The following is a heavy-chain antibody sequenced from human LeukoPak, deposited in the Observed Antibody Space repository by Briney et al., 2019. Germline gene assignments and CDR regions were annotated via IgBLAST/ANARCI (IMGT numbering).Heavy chain of an antibody. J-gene: IGHJ5*02. CDR2: ISWNSGSI. CDR3: AKDLFGGSGSYYTEGPFDP. D-gene: IGHD3-10*01. CDR1: GFTFDGYA. Sequence: GGSLRLSCAASGFTFDGYAMHWVRQAPGKGLEWVSGISWNSGSIGYADSVKGRFTISRDNSKNTLYLQMNSLRAEDTAVYYCAKDLFGGSGSYYTEGPFDPWGQGTLVTVSS. V-gene: IGHV3-9*01.